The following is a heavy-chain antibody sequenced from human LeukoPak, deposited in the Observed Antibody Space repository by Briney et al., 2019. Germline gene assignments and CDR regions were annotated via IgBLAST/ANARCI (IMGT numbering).Heavy chain of an antibody. D-gene: IGHD4-17*01. Sequence: GGSLRLSCAASGFTVSTNYMNWLRQAPGKGLEWVSVVYSVGSTYYADSVKGRFTISRDNSKNTVYLQMNSLRAEDTAIYYCARGYDYGDYFDYWGQGTLVTVSA. V-gene: IGHV3-53*01. CDR1: GFTVSTNY. J-gene: IGHJ4*02. CDR3: ARGYDYGDYFDY. CDR2: VYSVGST.